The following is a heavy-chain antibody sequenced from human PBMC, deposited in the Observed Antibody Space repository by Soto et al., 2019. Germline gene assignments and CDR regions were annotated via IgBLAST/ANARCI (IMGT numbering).Heavy chain of an antibody. CDR2: IAYDGSQR. J-gene: IGHJ4*02. D-gene: IGHD6-19*01. CDR1: CFTFSTYA. CDR3: ARDREAVAGSLDY. V-gene: IGHV3-30-3*01. Sequence: GCLRLCCGASCFTFSTYAMHWVRPAPGKGLEWVAVIAYDGSQRYYADSLKGRFIISRDNSKNTLYLQMTSPRVEDTAVYYCARDREAVAGSLDYWGQGTLVTVSS.